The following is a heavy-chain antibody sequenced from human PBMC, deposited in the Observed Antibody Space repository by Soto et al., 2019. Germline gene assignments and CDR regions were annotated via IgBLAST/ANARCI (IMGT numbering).Heavy chain of an antibody. V-gene: IGHV1-69*06. CDR1: GGTFSSYA. J-gene: IGHJ4*02. CDR3: AVDYYDRSGYGGYYLDY. D-gene: IGHD3-22*01. Sequence: GASVKVSCKASGGTFSSYAISWVRQAPGQGLEWMGGIIPIFGTANYAQKFQGRLTITADKSTSTAYMELSTLRSDDTAVYYCAVDYYDRSGYGGYYLDYWGQGTLVTVSS. CDR2: IIPIFGTA.